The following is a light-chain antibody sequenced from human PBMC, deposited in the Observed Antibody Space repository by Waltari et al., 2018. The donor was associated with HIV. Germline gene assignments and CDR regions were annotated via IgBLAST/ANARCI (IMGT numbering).Light chain of an antibody. CDR3: QQYGSSIPYT. CDR1: QSVSSIF. V-gene: IGKV3-20*01. CDR2: ATA. J-gene: IGKJ2*01. Sequence: EIVLTQSPGILSLSPGKRATLHCRASQSVSSIFLAWYQQRPGHAPRLLIYATASRDTDIPDRISGSESGTDFTLTISKLEPEYLAVYYCQQYGSSIPYTFGQGTKLEI.